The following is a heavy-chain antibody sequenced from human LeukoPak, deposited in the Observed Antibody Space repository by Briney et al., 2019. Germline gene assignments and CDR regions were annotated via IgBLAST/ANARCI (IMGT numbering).Heavy chain of an antibody. V-gene: IGHV4-4*09. J-gene: IGHJ6*03. CDR1: GGSISSYY. Sequence: SETLSLTCTVSGGSISSYYWSWLRQPPGKGLEWIGYIYTSGSTNYNPSLKSRVTISVDTSKNQFSLKLGSVTAADTAVYYCARSYYDILTGYYDYYYMDVWGKGTTVTVSS. CDR3: ARSYYDILTGYYDYYYMDV. D-gene: IGHD3-9*01. CDR2: IYTSGST.